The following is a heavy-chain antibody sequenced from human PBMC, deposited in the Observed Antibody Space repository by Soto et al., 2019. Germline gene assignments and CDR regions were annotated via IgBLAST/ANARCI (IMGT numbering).Heavy chain of an antibody. CDR1: GGSISSGDYY. J-gene: IGHJ4*02. D-gene: IGHD2-8*01. Sequence: QVQLQESGPGLVKPSQTLSLTCTVSGGSISSGDYYWSWIRQPPGKGLEWIGYILYSGPTNYNPSLESRLTISVDTSKNQFSLKLTSVTAADPAVYYCARNGALDYWGRGTLVTVSS. CDR3: ARNGALDY. CDR2: ILYSGPT. V-gene: IGHV4-30-4*01.